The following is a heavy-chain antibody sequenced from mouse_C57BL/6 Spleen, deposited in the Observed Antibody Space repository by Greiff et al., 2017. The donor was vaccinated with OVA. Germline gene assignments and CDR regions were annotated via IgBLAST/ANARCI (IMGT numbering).Heavy chain of an antibody. J-gene: IGHJ4*01. CDR3: ARDALYYGSSYGYAMDY. V-gene: IGHV5-4*01. D-gene: IGHD1-1*01. Sequence: EVMLVESGGGLVKPGGSLKLSCAASGFTFSSYAMSWVRQTPEKRLEWVATISDGGSYTYYPDNVKGRFTISRDNAKNNLYLQMSHLKSEDTAMYYCARDALYYGSSYGYAMDYWGQGTSVTVSS. CDR1: GFTFSSYA. CDR2: ISDGGSYT.